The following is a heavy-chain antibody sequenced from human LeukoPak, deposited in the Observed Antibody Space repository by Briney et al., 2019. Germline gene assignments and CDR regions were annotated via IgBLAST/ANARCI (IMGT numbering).Heavy chain of an antibody. CDR2: IIPIFGTA. CDR1: GGTFSSYA. D-gene: IGHD3-9*01. J-gene: IGHJ4*02. V-gene: IGHV1-69*06. Sequence: ASVEVSCKASGGTFSSYAISWVRQAPGQGLEWMGGIIPIFGTANYAQKFQGRVTITADKSTSTAYMELSSLRSEDTAVYYCARENDILTGYYDYWGQGTLVTVSS. CDR3: ARENDILTGYYDY.